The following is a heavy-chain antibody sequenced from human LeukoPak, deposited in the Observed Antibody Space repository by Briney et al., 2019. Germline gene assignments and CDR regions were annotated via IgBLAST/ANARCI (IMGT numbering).Heavy chain of an antibody. Sequence: ASVKVSCKASGCTFSSYAISWVRQAPGQGLEWMGGIVPIFGTANYAQKFQGRVTITADESTSTAYMELSSLRSEDTAVYYCARVELGRGYYDILTGDFTLPDYYMDVWGKGTTVTVSS. V-gene: IGHV1-69*13. D-gene: IGHD3-9*01. J-gene: IGHJ6*03. CDR3: ARVELGRGYYDILTGDFTLPDYYMDV. CDR1: GCTFSSYA. CDR2: IVPIFGTA.